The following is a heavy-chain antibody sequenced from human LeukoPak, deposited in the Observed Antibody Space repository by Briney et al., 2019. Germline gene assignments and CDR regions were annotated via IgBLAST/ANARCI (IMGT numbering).Heavy chain of an antibody. CDR1: GFTFSNAW. Sequence: GGSLRLSCAASGFTFSNAWMNWVRQAPGKGLEWVSHISPSGDSTYYADSVKGRFTISRDSSKNTLSLQMNSLRAEDTAVYYCAKIPKGGYFDSWGQGTLVTVSS. CDR3: AKIPKGGYFDS. V-gene: IGHV3-23*01. CDR2: ISPSGDST. D-gene: IGHD2-2*01. J-gene: IGHJ4*02.